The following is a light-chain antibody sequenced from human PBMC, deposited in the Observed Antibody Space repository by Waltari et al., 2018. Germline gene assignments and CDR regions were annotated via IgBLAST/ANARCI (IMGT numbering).Light chain of an antibody. CDR3: SLYMGSGIWV. Sequence: QTVVTQEPSLSVSPGGTVTLTRALTSGSVSTTSYATWYQQTPGQPPRTLVYKGSSRSSGVPDRFSGSVLGNTAALTITGAQADDESNYYCSLYMGSGIWVFGGGTKLTVL. V-gene: IGLV8-61*01. J-gene: IGLJ3*02. CDR2: KGS. CDR1: SGSVSTTSY.